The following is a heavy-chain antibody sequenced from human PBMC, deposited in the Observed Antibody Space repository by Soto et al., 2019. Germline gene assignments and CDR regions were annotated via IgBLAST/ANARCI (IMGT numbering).Heavy chain of an antibody. CDR1: GFTFSNYI. D-gene: IGHD3-10*01. CDR2: ILHDGNKK. V-gene: IGHV3-30-3*01. CDR3: ARDDEGGSYCDLGY. Sequence: QVQLVESGGGVVQPGRSLRLSCAASGFTFSNYIMHWVRQAPGKGLEWVAIILHDGNKKYYADSVKGRFTISRDNSKNTLYLQMNSLRTEDTAIYYCARDDEGGSYCDLGYWGQGTLVTVSS. J-gene: IGHJ4*02.